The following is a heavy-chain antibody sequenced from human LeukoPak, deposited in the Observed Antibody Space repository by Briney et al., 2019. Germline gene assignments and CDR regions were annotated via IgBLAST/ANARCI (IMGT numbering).Heavy chain of an antibody. J-gene: IGHJ5*02. V-gene: IGHV4-30-4*01. CDR2: IYYSGST. Sequence: SETLSLTCTVSGGSISSGDYYWSWIRQPPGKGLEWIGYIYYSGSTYYNPSLKSRVTISVDTSKNQFSLKLSSLTAADTAVYYCASTISTSPGWFDPWGQGTLVTVSS. CDR1: GGSISSGDYY. D-gene: IGHD3-3*01. CDR3: ASTISTSPGWFDP.